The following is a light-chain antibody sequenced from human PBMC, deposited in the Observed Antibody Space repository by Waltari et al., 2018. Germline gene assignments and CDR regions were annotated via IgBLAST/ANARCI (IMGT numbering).Light chain of an antibody. CDR1: QSISSW. Sequence: DIQMTQSPSTLSASVGDRVTITCRASQSISSWLAWYQQKPGKAPKTRIYKASSLESGVPSRFSGSGSGTEFTLTISSLQPDDFATYYCQQYNSYSLTFGGGTKVEIK. J-gene: IGKJ4*01. CDR3: QQYNSYSLT. V-gene: IGKV1-5*03. CDR2: KAS.